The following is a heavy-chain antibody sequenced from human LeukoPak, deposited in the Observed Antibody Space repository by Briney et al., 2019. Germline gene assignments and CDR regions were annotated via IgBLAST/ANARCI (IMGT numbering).Heavy chain of an antibody. CDR3: AKLEEPRGY. CDR2: IIPSGHTT. J-gene: IGHJ4*02. CDR1: GFTFSSHG. V-gene: IGHV3-23*01. D-gene: IGHD1-1*01. Sequence: PGGSLRLSCVASGFTFSSHGMNWVRQAPGKGLEWVSGIIPSGHTTYYADSVRGRFTISRDNSRNTVYLQMNSLRAEDTAVYYCAKLEEPRGYWGQGTLVTVSS.